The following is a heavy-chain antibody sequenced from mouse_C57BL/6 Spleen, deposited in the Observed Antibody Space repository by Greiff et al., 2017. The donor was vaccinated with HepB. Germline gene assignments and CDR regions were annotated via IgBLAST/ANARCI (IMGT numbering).Heavy chain of an antibody. D-gene: IGHD4-1*01. V-gene: IGHV1-50*01. J-gene: IGHJ2*01. CDR1: GYTFTSYW. CDR3: AGTGTHFDY. Sequence: VQLQQPGAELVKPGASVKLSCKASGYTFTSYWMQWVKQRPGQGLEWIGEIDPSDSYTNYNQKFKGKATLTVDTSSSTAYMQLSSLTSEDSAVYYCAGTGTHFDYWGQGTTLTVSS. CDR2: IDPSDSYT.